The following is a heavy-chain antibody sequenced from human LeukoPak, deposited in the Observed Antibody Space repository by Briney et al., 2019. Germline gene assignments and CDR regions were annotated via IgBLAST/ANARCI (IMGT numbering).Heavy chain of an antibody. CDR2: ISAYNGNT. CDR3: ARVAGYSSSWMIDWFDP. V-gene: IGHV1-18*01. Sequence: ASVKVSCKASGGTFSSYAISWVRQAPGQGLEWMGWISAYNGNTNYAQKLQGRVTMTTDTSTSTAYMELRSLRSDDTAVYYCARVAGYSSSWMIDWFDPWGQGTLVTVSS. CDR1: GGTFSSYA. D-gene: IGHD6-13*01. J-gene: IGHJ5*02.